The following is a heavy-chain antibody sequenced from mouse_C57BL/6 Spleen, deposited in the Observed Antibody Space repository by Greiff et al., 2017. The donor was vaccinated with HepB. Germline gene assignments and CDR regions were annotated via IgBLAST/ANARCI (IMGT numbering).Heavy chain of an antibody. D-gene: IGHD2-3*01. J-gene: IGHJ4*01. CDR2: ISSGGDYI. Sequence: EVMLVESGEGLVKPGGSLKLSCAASGFTFSSYAMSWVRQTPEKRLEWVAYISSGGDYIYYADTVKGRFTISRDNARNTLYLQMSSLKSEDTAMYYCTRDGAFDYAMDYWGQGTSVTVSS. CDR3: TRDGAFDYAMDY. CDR1: GFTFSSYA. V-gene: IGHV5-9-1*02.